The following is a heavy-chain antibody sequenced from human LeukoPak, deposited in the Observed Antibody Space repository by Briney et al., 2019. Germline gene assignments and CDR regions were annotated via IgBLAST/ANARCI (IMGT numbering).Heavy chain of an antibody. Sequence: GGSLRLSCAASGFTFSSYWMNWVRQAPGKGLVWVSRIASDGSSTTYADSVKGRFSISRDNAKNTLYLQMNSLRVKDTAVYYCARGRPHGNDYWGQGTLVTVSS. CDR1: GFTFSSYW. CDR3: ARGRPHGNDY. CDR2: IASDGSST. J-gene: IGHJ4*02. D-gene: IGHD4-23*01. V-gene: IGHV3-74*01.